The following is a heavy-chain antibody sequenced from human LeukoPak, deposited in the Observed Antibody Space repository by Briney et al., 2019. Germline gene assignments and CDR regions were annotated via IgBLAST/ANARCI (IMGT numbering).Heavy chain of an antibody. CDR1: GGSISSYY. Sequence: SETLSLTCTVSGGSISSYYWSWIRQPPGKGLEWIGYIHYSGSTNYNPSLKSRVTISVDTSKNQFSLKLSSVTAADTAVYYCARRKAAAGIWFDPWGQGTLVTVSS. V-gene: IGHV4-59*01. CDR2: IHYSGST. D-gene: IGHD6-13*01. J-gene: IGHJ5*02. CDR3: ARRKAAAGIWFDP.